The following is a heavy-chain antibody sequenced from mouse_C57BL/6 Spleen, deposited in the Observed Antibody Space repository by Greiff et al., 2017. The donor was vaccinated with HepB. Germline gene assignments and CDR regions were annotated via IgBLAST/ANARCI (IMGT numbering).Heavy chain of an antibody. CDR1: GFNIKDDY. Sequence: EVQLQQSGAELVRPGASVKLSCTASGFNIKDDYMHWVKQRPEQGLEWIGWIDPENGDTEYAEKFKGKATITADTSSNTAYLQLSSLTSEDTAVYYCTRAATVWDAMDYWGPGTSVTVPS. V-gene: IGHV14-4*01. J-gene: IGHJ4*01. D-gene: IGHD1-1*01. CDR2: IDPENGDT. CDR3: TRAATVWDAMDY.